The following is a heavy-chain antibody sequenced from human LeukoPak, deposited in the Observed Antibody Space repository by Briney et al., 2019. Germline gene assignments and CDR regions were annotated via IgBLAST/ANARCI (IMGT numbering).Heavy chain of an antibody. D-gene: IGHD5-12*01. Sequence: SGGSLRLSCAASGFTVSRNYMSWVRQAPGKGLEWVSVIYSGGNTYYADFVKGRFTISRDNSKNTLYLQINSLRAEDTAVYYCAKATILSWFDPWGQGTLVTVSS. CDR2: IYSGGNT. J-gene: IGHJ5*02. V-gene: IGHV3-53*01. CDR1: GFTVSRNY. CDR3: AKATILSWFDP.